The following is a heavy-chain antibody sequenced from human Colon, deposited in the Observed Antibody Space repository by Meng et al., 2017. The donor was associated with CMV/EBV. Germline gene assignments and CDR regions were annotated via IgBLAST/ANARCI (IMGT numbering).Heavy chain of an antibody. D-gene: IGHD2-15*01. CDR3: AIDTTLNCSGGSCYDY. V-gene: IGHV4-39*07. CDR1: GGSTSGSSYY. Sequence: SETLSLTCTVSGGSTSGSSYYWGWIRQPPGKGLQWIGSFYYSESTNYNPSLKSRVTISVDTSKKQFSLKLSSVTAADTAVYYCAIDTTLNCSGGSCYDYWGQGTLVTVSS. J-gene: IGHJ4*02. CDR2: FYYSEST.